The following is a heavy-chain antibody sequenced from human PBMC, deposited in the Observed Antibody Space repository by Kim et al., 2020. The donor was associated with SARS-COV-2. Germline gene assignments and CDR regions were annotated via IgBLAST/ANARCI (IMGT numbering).Heavy chain of an antibody. CDR3: ARAPITMIVVVKAFDI. D-gene: IGHD3-22*01. Sequence: KRRDTISVDTSKNQFSLKLSSVTAADTAVYYCARAPITMIVVVKAFDIWGQGTMVTVSS. V-gene: IGHV4-31*02. J-gene: IGHJ3*02.